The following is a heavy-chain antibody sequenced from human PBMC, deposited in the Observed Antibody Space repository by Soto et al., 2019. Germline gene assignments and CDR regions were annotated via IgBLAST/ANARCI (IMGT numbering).Heavy chain of an antibody. Sequence: SETLSLTCTVSGGSISSSSYYWGWIRQPPGKGLEWIGSIYYSGSTYYNPSLKSRVTISVDTSKNQYSLKLSSVTAADTAVYYCARLGAQEIDPWGQGTLVTVSS. CDR2: IYYSGST. D-gene: IGHD3-16*01. J-gene: IGHJ5*02. CDR3: ARLGAQEIDP. V-gene: IGHV4-39*01. CDR1: GGSISSSSYY.